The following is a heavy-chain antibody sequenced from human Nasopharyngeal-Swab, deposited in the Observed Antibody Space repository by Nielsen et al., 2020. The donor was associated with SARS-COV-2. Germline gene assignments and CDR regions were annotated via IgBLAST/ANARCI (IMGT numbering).Heavy chain of an antibody. J-gene: IGHJ4*02. D-gene: IGHD3-16*01. V-gene: IGHV4-59*13. CDR1: GGSISSYY. CDR3: ASGFGDY. CDR2: IYYSGST. Sequence: SETLSLTCTVSGGSISSYYWSWIRQPPGKGLEWIGYIYYSGSTNYNPSLKSRVTISVDTSKNQFSLKLSSVTAAETAVYYCASGFGDYWGQGTLVTVSS.